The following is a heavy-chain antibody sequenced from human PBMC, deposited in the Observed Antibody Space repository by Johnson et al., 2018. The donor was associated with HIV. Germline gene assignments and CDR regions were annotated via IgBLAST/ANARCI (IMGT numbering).Heavy chain of an antibody. V-gene: IGHV3-7*01. CDR2: IKQDGSEK. CDR1: GFTFSSYW. J-gene: IGHJ3*02. CDR3: ARDARITMIVVVIPNDAFDI. Sequence: VQLVESGGGLVQPGGSLRLSCAASGFTFSSYWMSWVRQAPGKGLEWVANIKQDGSEKYYVDSVKGRFTISRDNAKNSLYLQMNSLRAEDTAVYYCARDARITMIVVVIPNDAFDIWGQGTMVTVSS. D-gene: IGHD3-22*01.